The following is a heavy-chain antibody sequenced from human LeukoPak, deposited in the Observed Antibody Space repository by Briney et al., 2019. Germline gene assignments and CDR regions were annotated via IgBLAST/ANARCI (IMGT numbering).Heavy chain of an antibody. V-gene: IGHV3-64D*09. J-gene: IGHJ4*02. Sequence: PGGSPRLSCSVSGFTFSSYTMHWVRQAPGKGLEYVSSININGGRTYYADSVKGRFTISRDNSKNTLYLQMSSLRTEDTAVYYCVKDKWIDHWGQGTLVTVSS. CDR3: VKDKWIDH. CDR1: GFTFSSYT. D-gene: IGHD2-8*01. CDR2: ININGGRT.